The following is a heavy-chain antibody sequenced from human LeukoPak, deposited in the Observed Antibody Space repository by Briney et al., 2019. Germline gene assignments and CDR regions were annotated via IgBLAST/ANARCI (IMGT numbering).Heavy chain of an antibody. CDR1: GFTVSSNY. CDR3: ARDATPTYYDFWSGYYTRYFDY. D-gene: IGHD3-3*01. J-gene: IGHJ4*02. V-gene: IGHV3-66*01. CDR2: IYSGGST. Sequence: GGSLRPSCAASGFTVSSNYMSWVRQAPGKGLEWVSVIYSGGSTYYADSVKGRFTISRDNAKNSLYLQMNSLRAEDTAVYYCARDATPTYYDFWSGYYTRYFDYWGQGTLVTVSS.